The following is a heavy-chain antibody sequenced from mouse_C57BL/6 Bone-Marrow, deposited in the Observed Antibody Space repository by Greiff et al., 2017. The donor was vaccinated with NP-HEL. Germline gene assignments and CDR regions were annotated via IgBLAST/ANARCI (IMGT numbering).Heavy chain of an antibody. D-gene: IGHD1-1*01. J-gene: IGHJ2*01. CDR2: IYPGSGST. Sequence: QVQLQQPGAELVKPGASVKMSCKASGYTFTGYWITWVKQRPGQGLEWIGDIYPGSGSTNYNEKFKSKATLTVDTSSSTAYMQLSSLTSEDSAVYYCARGGDGSGYFDYWGQGTTLTVSS. V-gene: IGHV1-55*01. CDR1: GYTFTGYW. CDR3: ARGGDGSGYFDY.